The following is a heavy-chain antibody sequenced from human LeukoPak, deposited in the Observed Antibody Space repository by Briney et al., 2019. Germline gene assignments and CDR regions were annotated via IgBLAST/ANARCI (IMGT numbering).Heavy chain of an antibody. CDR1: GFTLSGYW. Sequence: GGSLRLSCAVSGFTLSGYWMYWVRKSPRKGLAWVSRINTDGSTTTYADTVKGRFTISRDNAKNTLYLQMDSLRVDDTAVYYCARVGVGATFDYWGQGTLVTVSS. CDR2: INTDGSTT. V-gene: IGHV3-74*01. D-gene: IGHD1-26*01. CDR3: ARVGVGATFDY. J-gene: IGHJ4*02.